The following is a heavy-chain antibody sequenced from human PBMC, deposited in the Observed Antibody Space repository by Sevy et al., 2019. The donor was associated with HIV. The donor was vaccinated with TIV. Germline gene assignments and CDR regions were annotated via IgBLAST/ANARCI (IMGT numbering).Heavy chain of an antibody. J-gene: IGHJ4*02. CDR2: FDPEDGET. CDR3: ATSTFFGVVTFFDY. D-gene: IGHD3-3*01. CDR1: GYTLTELS. Sequence: ASVKVSCKVSGYTLTELSMHWVRQAPGKGLEWMGGFDPEDGETIYAQKFQGRVTMTEDTSTDTAYMELSSLRSEDTAVYYCATSTFFGVVTFFDYWAREPWSPSPQ. V-gene: IGHV1-24*01.